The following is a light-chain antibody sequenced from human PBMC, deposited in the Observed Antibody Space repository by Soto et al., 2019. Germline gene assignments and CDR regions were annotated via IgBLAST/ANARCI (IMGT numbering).Light chain of an antibody. CDR2: DAS. CDR3: QQYGSSPT. CDR1: QSVSSSY. J-gene: IGKJ4*01. V-gene: IGKV3-20*01. Sequence: EIVLAQSPGTQSLSPGERATLSCKASQSVSSSYLAWYQKKPGQAPRLLIYDASSRATGIPDRFSGSGSGTDFTLTISRLEPEDFGVYYCQQYGSSPTFGGGTKVEIK.